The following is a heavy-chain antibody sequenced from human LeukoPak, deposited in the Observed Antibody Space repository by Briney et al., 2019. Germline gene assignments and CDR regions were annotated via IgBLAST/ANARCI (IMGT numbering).Heavy chain of an antibody. D-gene: IGHD5-12*01. V-gene: IGHV3-74*01. CDR3: ARKPLSGGYGGTIDY. CDR2: IYNDGVST. J-gene: IGHJ4*02. Sequence: QTGGSLRLSCATSGFTLSSFWMHWVRQVPGKGLEWLSRIYNDGVSTSYADSVKGRFTISRDNAKNTLYLRMNSLRAEDTAIYYCARKPLSGGYGGTIDYWGQGTLVTVSS. CDR1: GFTLSSFW.